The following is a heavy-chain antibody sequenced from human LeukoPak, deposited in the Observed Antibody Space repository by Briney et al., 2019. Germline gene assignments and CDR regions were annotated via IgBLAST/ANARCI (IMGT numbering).Heavy chain of an antibody. J-gene: IGHJ3*02. D-gene: IGHD1-26*01. Sequence: GGSLRLSCAASGFIVSSNYMTWVRQAPGEGLEWVSVIYSGGSTYYADSVKGRFTISRDNSKNTLYLQMNSLRAEDTAVYYCARPVGATTGHDAFDIWGQGTMVTVSS. V-gene: IGHV3-66*04. CDR1: GFIVSSNY. CDR2: IYSGGST. CDR3: ARPVGATTGHDAFDI.